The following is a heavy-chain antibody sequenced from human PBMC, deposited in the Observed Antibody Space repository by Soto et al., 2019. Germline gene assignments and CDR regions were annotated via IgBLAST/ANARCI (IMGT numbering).Heavy chain of an antibody. D-gene: IGHD6-13*01. Sequence: SETLSLTCTVSGGSITSYYWSWIRQPPGMGLEWIGYIHYSGSTQCKPSLKSRLTLSTDTSKNQFSLTLSSVTAADTALYYCARSYGDSSSWPFDYWGQGTLVTVSS. V-gene: IGHV4-59*12. J-gene: IGHJ4*02. CDR1: GGSITSYY. CDR2: IHYSGST. CDR3: ARSYGDSSSWPFDY.